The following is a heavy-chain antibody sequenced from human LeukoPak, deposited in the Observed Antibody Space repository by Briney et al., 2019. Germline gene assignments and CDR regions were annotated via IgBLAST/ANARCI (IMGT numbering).Heavy chain of an antibody. J-gene: IGHJ4*02. CDR3: ARLEAAAGPLDY. D-gene: IGHD6-13*01. CDR2: IYYSGST. CDR1: GGSIISSSYY. V-gene: IGHV4-39*01. Sequence: SETLSLPCTVSGGSIISSSYYWGWIRQPPGKGLGWIGSIYYSGSTYYNPSLKSRVTISVDTSKNQFSLKLSSVTAADTAVYYCARLEAAAGPLDYWGQGTLVTVSS.